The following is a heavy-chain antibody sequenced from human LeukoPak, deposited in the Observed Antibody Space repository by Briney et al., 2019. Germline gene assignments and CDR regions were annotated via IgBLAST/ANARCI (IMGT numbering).Heavy chain of an antibody. V-gene: IGHV3-23*01. D-gene: IGHD4-17*01. CDR2: ISGSGDST. CDR3: ARGPGHGHYFDY. Sequence: GGSLRLSCVASGFTLRSYVMNWVRQTPGKGLEWVSSISGSGDSTFYADSVKGRFSISRDNAKNSLYVQMNSLRAEDTAVYYCARGPGHGHYFDYWGQGTLLTVSS. J-gene: IGHJ4*02. CDR1: GFTLRSYV.